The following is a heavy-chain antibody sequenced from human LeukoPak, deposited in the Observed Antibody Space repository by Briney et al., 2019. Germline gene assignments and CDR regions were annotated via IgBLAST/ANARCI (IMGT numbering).Heavy chain of an antibody. J-gene: IGHJ4*02. Sequence: GSSVKVSCKASGGTFSSYAISWVRQAPGQGLEWMGGIIPIFGTANYAQKFQGRVTITADESTSTAYMELSSLRSEDTAVYYCARESLGSVYYDILTGYSFDYWGQGTLVTVSS. CDR2: IIPIFGTA. CDR1: GGTFSSYA. CDR3: ARESLGSVYYDILTGYSFDY. V-gene: IGHV1-69*01. D-gene: IGHD3-9*01.